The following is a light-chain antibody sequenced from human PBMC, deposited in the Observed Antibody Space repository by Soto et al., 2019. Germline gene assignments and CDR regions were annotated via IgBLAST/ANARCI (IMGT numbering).Light chain of an antibody. V-gene: IGKV4-1*01. CDR2: WAS. J-gene: IGKJ1*01. CDR3: QQYYGVPRT. CDR1: QSVLDRSNNKNY. Sequence: DIVMTQSPDSLAVSLGERATINCKSSQSVLDRSNNKNYLAWYQQKPGQPPKPLIYWASTREFGVPDRFSGSGYGTDFTLTRSSLQAEDVALYYCQQYYGVPRTFGQGTKVEIK.